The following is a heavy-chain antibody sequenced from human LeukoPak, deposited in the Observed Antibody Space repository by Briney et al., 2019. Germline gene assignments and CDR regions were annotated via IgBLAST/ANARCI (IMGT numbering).Heavy chain of an antibody. CDR1: GYTFTSYG. CDR2: ISAYNGNT. V-gene: IGHV1-18*01. Sequence: ASVKVSCKASGYTFTSYGISWVRQAPGQGLEWMGWISAYNGNTNYAQKLQGRVTVTTDTSTSTAYMELRSLRSDDTAVYYCARSSSITARRVIDYWGQGTLVTVSS. J-gene: IGHJ4*02. D-gene: IGHD6-6*01. CDR3: ARSSSITARRVIDY.